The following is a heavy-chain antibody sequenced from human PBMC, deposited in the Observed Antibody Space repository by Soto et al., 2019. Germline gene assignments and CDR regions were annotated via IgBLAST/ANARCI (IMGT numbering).Heavy chain of an antibody. CDR3: ARNQGHYYGSGPHDGLDI. J-gene: IGHJ3*02. Sequence: QVHLEESGPGLIKPSGTLSLTCAVSSGSITSVHWWSWVRQAPGRGLEWIGEIQHTGSTRYNPSLKSRVPISVDXXKNQXXXXXXXXXXAXTAVYFCARNQGHYYGSGPHDGLDIWGQGTMVTVTS. CDR1: SGSITSVHW. V-gene: IGHV4-4*02. D-gene: IGHD3-10*01. CDR2: IQHTGST.